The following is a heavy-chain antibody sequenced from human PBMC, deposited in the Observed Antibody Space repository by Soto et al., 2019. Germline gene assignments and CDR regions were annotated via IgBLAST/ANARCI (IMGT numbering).Heavy chain of an antibody. CDR1: GYSFSSDW. D-gene: IGHD3-9*01. V-gene: IGHV5-51*01. CDR2: IYPGDSDT. Sequence: GESLKISCKGSGYSFSSDWIGWVRQMPGKGLEWMGIIYPGDSDTRYSPSFQGHVTISADKSISTAYLQWSSLKASDTAMYYCARHGTGVRYFDGLLPPYYYYGMDVWGQGTTVTVAS. J-gene: IGHJ6*02. CDR3: ARHGTGVRYFDGLLPPYYYYGMDV.